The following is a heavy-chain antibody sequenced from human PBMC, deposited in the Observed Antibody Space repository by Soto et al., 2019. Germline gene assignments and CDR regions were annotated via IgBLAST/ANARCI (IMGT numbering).Heavy chain of an antibody. Sequence: PSETLSLTCTVSGGSIRSYDWSWIRQAPGKKLEWIGYMYSSGATNYNPSLKSRVTMSRDTSKNQFSLKLSSVTTADTAVYYCARDHSSGLVNWFDPWGQGTLVTSPQ. CDR1: GGSIRSYD. V-gene: IGHV4-59*01. J-gene: IGHJ5*02. CDR2: MYSSGAT. CDR3: ARDHSSGLVNWFDP. D-gene: IGHD3-22*01.